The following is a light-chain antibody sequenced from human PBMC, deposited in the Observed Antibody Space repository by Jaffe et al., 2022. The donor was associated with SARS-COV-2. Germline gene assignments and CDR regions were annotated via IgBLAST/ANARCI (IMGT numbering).Light chain of an antibody. CDR1: SSDVGGYNY. Sequence: QSALTQPASVSGSPGQSITISCTGTSSDVGGYNYVSWFQQHPGKAPKLTIHDVSNRPSGVSNRFSGSKSGNTASLTISGLQAEDEADYYCSSYTSNSTLVFGGGTKLTVL. CDR3: SSYTSNSTLV. J-gene: IGLJ2*01. CDR2: DVS. V-gene: IGLV2-14*01.